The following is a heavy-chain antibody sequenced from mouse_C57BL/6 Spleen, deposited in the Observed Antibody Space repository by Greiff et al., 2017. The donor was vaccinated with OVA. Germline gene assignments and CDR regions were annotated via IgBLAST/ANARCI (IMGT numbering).Heavy chain of an antibody. CDR3: ATAGSSYYYAMDY. Sequence: VHVKQSGPELVKPGASVKISCKASGYPFTDYNMNWVKQSNGKSLEWIGVINPNYGTTSYNQKFKGKATLTVDQSSSTAYMQLNSLTSEDSAVYYCATAGSSYYYAMDYWGQGTSVTVSS. CDR2: INPNYGTT. CDR1: GYPFTDYN. D-gene: IGHD1-1*01. J-gene: IGHJ4*01. V-gene: IGHV1-39*01.